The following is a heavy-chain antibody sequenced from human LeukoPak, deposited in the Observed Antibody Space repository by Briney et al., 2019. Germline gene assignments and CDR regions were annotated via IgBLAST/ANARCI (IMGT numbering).Heavy chain of an antibody. V-gene: IGHV3-15*01. CDR1: GFTFSNAW. CDR2: IKSKFDGGTT. Sequence: GGSLRLSCATSGFTFSNAWMTWVRQDLGKGLEWVGRIKSKFDGGTTDYAAPVKGRFTISRDDSKNTVYLQMNSLKTEDTAVYYCTTVSLRSNYYYYGMDVWGQGTTVTVSS. D-gene: IGHD2/OR15-2a*01. J-gene: IGHJ6*02. CDR3: TTVSLRSNYYYYGMDV.